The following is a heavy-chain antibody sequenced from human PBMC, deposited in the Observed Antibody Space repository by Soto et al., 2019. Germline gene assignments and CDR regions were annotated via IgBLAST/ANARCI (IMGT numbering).Heavy chain of an antibody. D-gene: IGHD3-3*01. V-gene: IGHV3-53*01. J-gene: IGHJ6*02. CDR1: GFTVSSNY. Sequence: EVQLVESGGGLIQPGGSLRLSCAASGFTVSSNYMSWVRQAPGKGLEWVSVIYSGGSTYYADSVKGRFTISREDSKNTLYLQMNSLKTEDTAVDYCTTAPHYEFLSGYLDDYYYDGMDVWGQGTTVTVSS. CDR2: IYSGGST. CDR3: TTAPHYEFLSGYLDDYYYDGMDV.